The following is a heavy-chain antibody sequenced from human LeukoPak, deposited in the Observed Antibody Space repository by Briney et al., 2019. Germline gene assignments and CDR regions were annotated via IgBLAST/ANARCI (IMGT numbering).Heavy chain of an antibody. CDR2: ISSSSSTI. V-gene: IGHV3-48*01. D-gene: IGHD3-3*01. CDR1: GFTFSSYS. CDR3: ARPYGLAEYYDFWGAFAY. Sequence: GGSLRLSCAASGFTFSSYSMNWVRQAPGKGLEWVSYISSSSSTIYYADSVKGRFTVSRDNAKNSLYLQMNSLRAEDTAVYYCARPYGLAEYYDFWGAFAYWGQGTLVIVSS. J-gene: IGHJ4*02.